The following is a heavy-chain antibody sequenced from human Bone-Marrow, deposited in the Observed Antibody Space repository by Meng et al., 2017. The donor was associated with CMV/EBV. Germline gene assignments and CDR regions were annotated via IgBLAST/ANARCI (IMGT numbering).Heavy chain of an antibody. V-gene: IGHV4-34*01. CDR3: ARARRGDYSGFDY. J-gene: IGHJ4*02. Sequence: SETLSLTCAVYGGSFSGYYWSWIRQPPGKGLEWIGEINHSGSTNYNPSLKSRVTISVDTSKNQFSLKLSSVTAADTAVYYCARARRGDYSGFDYWGQGTRVTVSS. D-gene: IGHD4-17*01. CDR2: INHSGST. CDR1: GGSFSGYY.